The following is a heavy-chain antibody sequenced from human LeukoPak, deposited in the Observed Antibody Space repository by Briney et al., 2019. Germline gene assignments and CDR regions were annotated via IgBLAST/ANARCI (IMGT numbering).Heavy chain of an antibody. Sequence: SETLSLTCAVSGGSISSGGYSWSWIRQPPGKGLEWIGYIYYSGSTYYSPSLKSRVTISVDTSKNQFSLKLSSVTAADTAVYYCARESVPAAAARRGLNYWGQGTLVAVSS. CDR3: ARESVPAAAARRGLNY. D-gene: IGHD6-6*01. CDR1: GGSISSGGYS. CDR2: IYYSGST. J-gene: IGHJ4*02. V-gene: IGHV4-30-4*07.